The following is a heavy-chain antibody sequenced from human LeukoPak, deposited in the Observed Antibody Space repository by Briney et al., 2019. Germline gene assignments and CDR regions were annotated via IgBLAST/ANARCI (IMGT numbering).Heavy chain of an antibody. J-gene: IGHJ3*02. Sequence: ASVKVSCKASGYTFTSYDINWVRQATGQGLEWMGWMNPNSGNTAYAQKFQGRVTITRNTPMNTAYMELSSLTYEDTAVYYCARGDSGIINDAFDIWGQGTMVTVSS. V-gene: IGHV1-8*03. CDR1: GYTFTSYD. CDR2: MNPNSGNT. D-gene: IGHD2-21*01. CDR3: ARGDSGIINDAFDI.